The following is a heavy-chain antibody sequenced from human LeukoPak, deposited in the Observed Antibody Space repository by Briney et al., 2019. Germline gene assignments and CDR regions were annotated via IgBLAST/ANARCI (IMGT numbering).Heavy chain of an antibody. Sequence: GRSLRLSCAASGFTFSSYAMHWVRQAPGKGLEWVAVISYDGSNKYYADSVKGRFTISRDNSKNTLYLQMNSLRAEDTAVYYCASYTIFGVVIPSDAFDIWGQGTMVTVSS. CDR1: GFTFSSYA. J-gene: IGHJ3*02. CDR3: ASYTIFGVVIPSDAFDI. CDR2: ISYDGSNK. D-gene: IGHD3-3*01. V-gene: IGHV3-30-3*01.